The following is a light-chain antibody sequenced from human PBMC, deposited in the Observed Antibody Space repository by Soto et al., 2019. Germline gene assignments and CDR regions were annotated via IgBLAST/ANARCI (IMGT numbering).Light chain of an antibody. CDR2: DAS. CDR3: QQYNSYSLA. Sequence: DIQMTQSPSTLSAYVGDRVTITCRASQSLSRWLAWYQQKPGKAPKLLIYDASTLRSGVPPRFSGSGSGTEFTLTISSLQPDDFATYYCQQYNSYSLAFGGGTKVEIK. CDR1: QSLSRW. J-gene: IGKJ4*01. V-gene: IGKV1-5*01.